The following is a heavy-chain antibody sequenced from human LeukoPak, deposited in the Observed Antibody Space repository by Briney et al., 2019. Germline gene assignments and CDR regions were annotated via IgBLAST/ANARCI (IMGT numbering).Heavy chain of an antibody. Sequence: SETLSLTCAVYGGSFSGYYWSWIRQPPGKGLEWIGEINHSGSTNYSPSLKSRVTISVDTSKNQFSLKLSSVTAADTAVYYCARGYTLGQSRKRIGNYYFDYWGQGTLVTVSS. D-gene: IGHD1-7*01. CDR3: ARGYTLGQSRKRIGNYYFDY. CDR2: INHSGST. CDR1: GGSFSGYY. J-gene: IGHJ4*02. V-gene: IGHV4-34*01.